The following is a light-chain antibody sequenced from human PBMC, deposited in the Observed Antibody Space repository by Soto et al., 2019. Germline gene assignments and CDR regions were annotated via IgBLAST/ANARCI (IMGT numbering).Light chain of an antibody. Sequence: ERVLTHSPSTLALSAGQRSTLCCRASQSVSSYLAWYQQKNGQAPRSFIYDASNRATGIPARFSGSGSGTDFTLTISSLETEDFAVYYCQQSSNWPVTFGQGTRLEIK. CDR1: QSVSSY. CDR2: DAS. J-gene: IGKJ5*01. V-gene: IGKV3-11*01. CDR3: QQSSNWPVT.